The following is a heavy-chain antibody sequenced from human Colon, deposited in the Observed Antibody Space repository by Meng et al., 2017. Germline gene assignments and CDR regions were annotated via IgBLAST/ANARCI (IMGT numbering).Heavy chain of an antibody. J-gene: IGHJ4*02. Sequence: QEAGPGLARPISTPPLFSPVAGRPSSTSANQGGWIRWPPGKGLVSIRSAASRSDPSPCFDPSLTTRDGIIVYTPKKLLFLSLTSVSAADTAFNYCSRDNGGSLDYWGQGILVTVSS. V-gene: IGHV4-61*08. CDR2: AASRSDPSP. CDR1: GRPSSTSANQ. CDR3: SRDNGGSLDY. D-gene: IGHD3-16*01.